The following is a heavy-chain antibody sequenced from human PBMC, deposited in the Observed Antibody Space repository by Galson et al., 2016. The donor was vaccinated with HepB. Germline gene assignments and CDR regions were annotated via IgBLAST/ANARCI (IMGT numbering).Heavy chain of an antibody. CDR2: IIPIFGTP. V-gene: IGHV1-69*13. D-gene: IGHD2-2*01. CDR3: ATALPAPSLPSGMDV. Sequence: SVKVSCKASGDTFNSIAISWVRRAPGEGLQWMGGIIPIFGTPTYAPNFQGRVTITADESTTTAFLHLTSLRSEDAAIYYCATALPAPSLPSGMDVWGQGTTVTVSS. CDR1: GDTFNSIA. J-gene: IGHJ6*02.